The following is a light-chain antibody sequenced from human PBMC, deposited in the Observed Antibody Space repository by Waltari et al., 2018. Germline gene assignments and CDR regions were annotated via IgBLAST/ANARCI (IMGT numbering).Light chain of an antibody. CDR1: QSVVTT. Sequence: EIVLTPSPGTLSLSPGESATLSCRASQSVVTTLAWYQQKPGQAPRLLIYPASRRATGIPDRFSGSGSGTDFSLTISRLEPEDFAVYYCQHYVRLPATFGQGTKVEIK. CDR3: QHYVRLPAT. J-gene: IGKJ1*01. CDR2: PAS. V-gene: IGKV3-20*01.